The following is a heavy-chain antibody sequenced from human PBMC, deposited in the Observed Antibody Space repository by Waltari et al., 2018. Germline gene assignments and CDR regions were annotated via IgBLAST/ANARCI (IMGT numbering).Heavy chain of an antibody. CDR1: GFSFSNYE. V-gene: IGHV3-48*03. Sequence: VQLVESGGGLVLPGGSLRLACAASGFSFSNYERTWVRQVPGKGLEWPSYISPSSNTINYADSVKGRFSISRDNAKNSLFLQMNGLRAEDTAVYYCARWVLPIDYWGLGTLVTVSS. CDR3: ARWVLPIDY. D-gene: IGHD1-26*01. J-gene: IGHJ4*02. CDR2: ISPSSNTI.